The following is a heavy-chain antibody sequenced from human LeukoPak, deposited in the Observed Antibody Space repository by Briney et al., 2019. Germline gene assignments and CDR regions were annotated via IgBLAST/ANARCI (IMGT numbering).Heavy chain of an antibody. CDR1: GFTFSSYW. CDR2: IKQDESEK. CDR3: ARGGRDGSNEIDY. D-gene: IGHD5-24*01. J-gene: IGHJ4*02. V-gene: IGHV3-7*01. Sequence: GGSLRLSCAASGFTFSSYWMSWVRQAPGKGLEWVANIKQDESEKFHVDSVKGRFTISRGNARNSVYLQMNSLRAEDTAVYYCARGGRDGSNEIDYWGQGTLVTVSS.